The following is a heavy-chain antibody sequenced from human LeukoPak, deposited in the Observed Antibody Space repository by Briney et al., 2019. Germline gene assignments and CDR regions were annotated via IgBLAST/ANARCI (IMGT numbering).Heavy chain of an antibody. Sequence: PSETLSLTCTVSGGSISSYYWSWIRQPAGKGLEWIGRIYTSGSTNYNPSLKSRVTMSVDTSKNQFSLKLSSVTAADTAVYYCARGAKYYYDSSGYNPDYFDYWGQGTLVTVSS. V-gene: IGHV4-4*07. CDR1: GGSISSYY. J-gene: IGHJ4*02. CDR3: ARGAKYYYDSSGYNPDYFDY. CDR2: IYTSGST. D-gene: IGHD3-22*01.